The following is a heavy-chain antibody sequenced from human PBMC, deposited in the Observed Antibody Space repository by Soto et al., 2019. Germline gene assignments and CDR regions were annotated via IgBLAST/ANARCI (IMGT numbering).Heavy chain of an antibody. D-gene: IGHD6-6*01. J-gene: IGHJ5*02. CDR2: TYYRSKWYN. Sequence: SQTLSLTCAISGDCVSSNSAAWNLIRQSPSRGLEWLGGTYYRSKWYNDYAVSVKSRITINPDTSRNQFSLQLNSVTPEDTAVYYCAREPSSSYNWFDPWGQGTLVTVYS. CDR1: GDCVSSNSAA. CDR3: AREPSSSYNWFDP. V-gene: IGHV6-1*01.